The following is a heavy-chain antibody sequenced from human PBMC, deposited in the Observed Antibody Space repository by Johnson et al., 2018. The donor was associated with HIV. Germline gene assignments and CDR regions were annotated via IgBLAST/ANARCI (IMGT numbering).Heavy chain of an antibody. V-gene: IGHV3-30*04. J-gene: IGHJ3*02. CDR2: ISYNGSNK. CDR1: GFTFSSYP. CDR3: AREWELLGSAFDI. Sequence: QMLLVESGGGVVQPGRSLRLSCSASGFTFSSYPMHWVRQAPGKGLEWVAVISYNGSNKYYADSVKGRFTISRDNSKNTLYLQMNSLRAEDTAVYYCAREWELLGSAFDIWGQGTMVTVSS. D-gene: IGHD1-26*01.